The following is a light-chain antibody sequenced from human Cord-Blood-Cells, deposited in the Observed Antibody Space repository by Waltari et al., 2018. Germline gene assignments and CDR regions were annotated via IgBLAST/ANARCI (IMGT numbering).Light chain of an antibody. CDR1: NIGSKS. Sequence: SYVLTQPPSVSVAPGQTARITCGGNNIGSKSVHWYQQKPGQAPVLVVNDDSDRPSGVPERVSGSNSGNTATLTMSRVEAGDEADYYCKVGDSSSDDYVFGTGTKVAVL. CDR2: DDS. J-gene: IGLJ1*01. V-gene: IGLV3-21*02. CDR3: KVGDSSSDDYV.